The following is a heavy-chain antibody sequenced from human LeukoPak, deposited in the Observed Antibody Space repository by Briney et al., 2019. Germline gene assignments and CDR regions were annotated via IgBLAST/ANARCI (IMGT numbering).Heavy chain of an antibody. J-gene: IGHJ4*02. CDR2: INAGNGNT. CDR3: ARDRRVRDSSGWYSYYFDY. CDR1: GYTFTSYA. V-gene: IGHV1-3*01. D-gene: IGHD6-19*01. Sequence: GASVKVSCKASGYTFTSYAMHWVRQAPGQRLEWMGWINAGNGNTKYSQKFQGRVTITRDTSASTAYMELSSLRSEDTAVYYCARDRRVRDSSGWYSYYFDYWGQGTLVTVSS.